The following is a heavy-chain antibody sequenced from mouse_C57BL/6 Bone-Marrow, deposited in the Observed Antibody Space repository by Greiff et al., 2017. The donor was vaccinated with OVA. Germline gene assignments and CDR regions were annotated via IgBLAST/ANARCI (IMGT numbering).Heavy chain of an antibody. V-gene: IGHV1-19*01. CDR2: INPYNGGT. J-gene: IGHJ3*01. CDR1: GYTFTDYY. D-gene: IGHD1-1*01. Sequence: EVQLVESGPVLVKPGASVKMSCKASGYTFTDYYMNWVKQSHGKSLEWIGVINPYNGGTSYNQKFKGKATLTVDKSSSTAYLELNSLTSEDSAVYYCARQALLLSGFAYWGQGTLVTVSA. CDR3: ARQALLLSGFAY.